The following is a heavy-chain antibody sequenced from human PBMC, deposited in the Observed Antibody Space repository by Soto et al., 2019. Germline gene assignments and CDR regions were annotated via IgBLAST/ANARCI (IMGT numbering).Heavy chain of an antibody. CDR3: VKPGHAGSYGDHRGRDKYYFDY. V-gene: IGHV3-23*01. D-gene: IGHD4-17*01. Sequence: EVHLLDSGGGLVQPGGSLRLSCAASGFTFNSYAMNWVRQAPGKGLEWVSAITGSAGTTYYAAPVKGRFTISRDNSKNTLYLQMNSLRVEDTALYYCVKPGHAGSYGDHRGRDKYYFDYWGQGTLVTVSP. CDR1: GFTFNSYA. J-gene: IGHJ4*02. CDR2: ITGSAGTT.